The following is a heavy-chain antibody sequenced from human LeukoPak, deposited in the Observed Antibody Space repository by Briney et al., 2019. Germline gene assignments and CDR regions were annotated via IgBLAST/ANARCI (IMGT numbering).Heavy chain of an antibody. CDR3: AREHHLIDSSGYYLGDAFDI. CDR1: GFTFSSYW. J-gene: IGHJ3*02. CDR2: IKQDGSEK. D-gene: IGHD3-22*01. Sequence: PGGSLRLSCAASGFTFSSYWMSWVRQAPGKGLEWVANIKQDGSEKYYVDSVKGRFTISRDNAKNSLYLQMNSLRAEDTAVYYCAREHHLIDSSGYYLGDAFDIWGQGTMVTVSS. V-gene: IGHV3-7*01.